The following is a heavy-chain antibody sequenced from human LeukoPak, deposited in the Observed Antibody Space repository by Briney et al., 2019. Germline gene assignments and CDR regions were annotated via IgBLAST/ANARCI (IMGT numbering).Heavy chain of an antibody. CDR2: IHPSAGST. J-gene: IGHJ5*02. V-gene: IGHV1-46*01. CDR3: ARGHGSGYTNWFDP. CDR1: GYTFTDYY. D-gene: IGHD3-10*01. Sequence: GASVKVSCKASGYTFTDYYIHWVRQAPGQGLEWMGIIHPSAGSTSYAQKFQGRVTMTRDMSTSTVYMEMTSLRSEDTAVYYCARGHGSGYTNWFDPWGQGTLVTVSS.